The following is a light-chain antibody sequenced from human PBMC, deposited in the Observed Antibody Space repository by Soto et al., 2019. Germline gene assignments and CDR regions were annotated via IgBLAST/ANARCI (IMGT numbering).Light chain of an antibody. CDR3: QQYHGFSRT. V-gene: IGKV1-5*01. CDR2: DVS. CDR1: QTISSW. J-gene: IGKJ1*01. Sequence: DIQMTQSPSTLSVSVGDIVTITCRASQTISSWLDWYQQKPGKAPDLLISDVSKLERGVASRLSGSGYGTELTLTISSMQTDDLATYYCQQYHGFSRTFGHGTKVDIK.